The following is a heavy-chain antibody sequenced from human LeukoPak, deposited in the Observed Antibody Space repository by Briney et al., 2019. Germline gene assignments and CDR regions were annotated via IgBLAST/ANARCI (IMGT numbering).Heavy chain of an antibody. CDR2: ISSSGSTI. CDR3: ARDPILNRGNYYFDY. CDR1: GFTFSSYE. V-gene: IGHV3-48*03. J-gene: IGHJ4*02. Sequence: GGSLRLSCAASGFTFSSYEMNWVRQAPGKGLEWVSYISSSGSTIYYADSVKGRFTISRDNAKNSLYLQMNSLRAEDTAVYYCARDPILNRGNYYFDYWGQGTLVTVSS. D-gene: IGHD4-23*01.